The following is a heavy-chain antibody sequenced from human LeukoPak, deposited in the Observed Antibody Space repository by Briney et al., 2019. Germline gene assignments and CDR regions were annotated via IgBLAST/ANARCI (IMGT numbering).Heavy chain of an antibody. D-gene: IGHD2-2*01. CDR2: IYNSGST. CDR3: AREVVPDVIDAFDI. CDR1: GGSISSSYYY. V-gene: IGHV4-39*02. Sequence: SETLSLTCTVSGGSISSSYYYWGWIRQPPGKGLEWIGSIYNSGSTHYNPSLESRVTISVDTSENQFSLKLSSVTAADTAVYCCAREVVPDVIDAFDIWGQGTMVTVSS. J-gene: IGHJ3*02.